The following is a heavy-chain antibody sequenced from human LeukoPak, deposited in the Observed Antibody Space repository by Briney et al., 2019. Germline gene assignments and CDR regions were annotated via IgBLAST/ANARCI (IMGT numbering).Heavy chain of an antibody. D-gene: IGHD4-23*01. CDR3: ARGGYGVKVDY. V-gene: IGHV4-34*01. Sequence: SETLSLTCAVYGGSFSGYYWSWIRQPPGKGLEWIGEINHSGSTNYNPSLKSRVTISVDTSKNQFSLKLSSVTAADTAVYYCARGGYGVKVDYWGQRTLVTVSS. J-gene: IGHJ4*02. CDR2: INHSGST. CDR1: GGSFSGYY.